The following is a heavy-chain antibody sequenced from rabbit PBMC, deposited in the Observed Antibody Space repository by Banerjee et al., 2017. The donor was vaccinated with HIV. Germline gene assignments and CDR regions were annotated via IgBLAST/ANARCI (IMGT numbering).Heavy chain of an antibody. CDR2: IYTSSGII. D-gene: IGHD8-1*01. J-gene: IGHJ4*01. V-gene: IGHV1S40*01. Sequence: QSLEESGGDLVKPGASLTLTCAASGFTLSSYWICWVRQAPGKGLESIACIYTSSGIIAYASWAKGRFTISKTSSTTVTLQMTSLTAADTATYFCAREVVYTGSGYWGLWGQGTLVTVS. CDR3: AREVVYTGSGYWGL. CDR1: GFTLSSYW.